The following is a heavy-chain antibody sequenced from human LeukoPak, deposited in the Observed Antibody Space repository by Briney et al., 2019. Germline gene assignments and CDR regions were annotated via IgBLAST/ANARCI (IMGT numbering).Heavy chain of an antibody. CDR3: AKHPESGNFDY. Sequence: GGSLRLSCAASGFTFSSYVMSWVRQAPGKGLEWVSIINTNGRTTYYADSVKGRFTTSRDNSKNTLYPQMNSLRAEDTAVYYCAKHPESGNFDYWGRGTLVTVSS. J-gene: IGHJ4*02. CDR2: INTNGRTT. D-gene: IGHD1-14*01. V-gene: IGHV3-23*05. CDR1: GFTFSSYV.